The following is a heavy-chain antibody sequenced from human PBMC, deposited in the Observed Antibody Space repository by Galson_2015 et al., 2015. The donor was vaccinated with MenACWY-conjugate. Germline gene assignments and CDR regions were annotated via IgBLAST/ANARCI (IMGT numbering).Heavy chain of an antibody. J-gene: IGHJ5*02. V-gene: IGHV3-48*02. CDR3: ARDPTAMATNWFDP. D-gene: IGHD5-18*01. Sequence: SLRLSCAASGFTFSSYRMNWVRQALGKGLEWVSYISSSSSTIYYADSVKGRFTISRDNAKNSLYLQMNSLRDEDTAVYYCARDPTAMATNWFDPWGQGTLVTVSS. CDR1: GFTFSSYR. CDR2: ISSSSSTI.